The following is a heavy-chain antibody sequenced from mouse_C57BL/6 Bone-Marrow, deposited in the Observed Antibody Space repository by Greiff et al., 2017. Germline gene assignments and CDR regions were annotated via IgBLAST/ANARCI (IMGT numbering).Heavy chain of an antibody. CDR3: ASDTSVRY. V-gene: IGHV1-64*01. CDR1: GYTFTSYW. Sequence: QVQLQQPGAELVKPGASVKLSCKASGYTFTSYWMHWVKQRPGQGLEWIGMIHPNSGSTNYNATLKSQATLTVDKASSTAYMQLSSLTSEDSSFYYCASDTSVRYWGQGTSVTVSS. CDR2: IHPNSGST. J-gene: IGHJ4*01.